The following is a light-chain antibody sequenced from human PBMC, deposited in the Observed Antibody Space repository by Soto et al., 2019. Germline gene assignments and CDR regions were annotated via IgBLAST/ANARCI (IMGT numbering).Light chain of an antibody. CDR1: SSNIGSNT. V-gene: IGLV1-44*01. Sequence: QPVLTQPPSASGTPGQRVTISCSGSSSNIGSNTVHWYQHLPGTAPKLLFYNNNLRPSGVPDRFSGSRSGTSASLAISGLQSEDEADYYCAAWDDSLNVVVFGGGTKLTVL. CDR3: AAWDDSLNVVV. CDR2: NNN. J-gene: IGLJ3*02.